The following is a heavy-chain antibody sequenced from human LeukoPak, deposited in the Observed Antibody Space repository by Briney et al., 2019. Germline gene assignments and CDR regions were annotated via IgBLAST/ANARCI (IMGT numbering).Heavy chain of an antibody. CDR1: GGTFSSYA. J-gene: IGHJ6*04. V-gene: IGHV1-69*06. D-gene: IGHD2-2*02. CDR3: ARDREYCSSTSCHSTYYYYYGMDV. CDR2: IIPIFGTA. Sequence: GASVKVSCKASGGTFSSYAISWVRQAPGQGLERMGGIIPIFGTANYAQKFQGRVTITADKSTSTAYMELSSLRSEDTAVYYCARDREYCSSTSCHSTYYYYYGMDVWGKGTTVTVSS.